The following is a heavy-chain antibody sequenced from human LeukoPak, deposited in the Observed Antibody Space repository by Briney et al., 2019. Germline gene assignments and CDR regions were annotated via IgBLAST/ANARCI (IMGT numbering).Heavy chain of an antibody. J-gene: IGHJ4*02. Sequence: GGSLRLSCTASRFTFSSYGMYWVRQAPGKGLEWVAVISYDGSNKYYADSVKGRFTISRDNSKNTLYLQMNSLRADDTAVYYCVRGTGYWGQGTLVTVSS. CDR2: ISYDGSNK. CDR1: RFTFSSYG. CDR3: VRGTGY. V-gene: IGHV3-30*03.